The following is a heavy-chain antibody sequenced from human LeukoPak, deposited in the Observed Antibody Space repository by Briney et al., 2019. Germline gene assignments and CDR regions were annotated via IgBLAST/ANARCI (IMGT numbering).Heavy chain of an antibody. V-gene: IGHV3-21*01. D-gene: IGHD4-17*01. Sequence: PGGSLRLSCAASGFTFSSYRMNWVRQAPGKGLEWVSSITSSSSSMYYADSVKGRFTISRDNAKNSLYLQMNSLRAEDTAVYYCARPTSVTTNSYFDCWGQGALVTVSS. CDR2: ITSSSSSM. CDR3: ARPTSVTTNSYFDC. CDR1: GFTFSSYR. J-gene: IGHJ4*02.